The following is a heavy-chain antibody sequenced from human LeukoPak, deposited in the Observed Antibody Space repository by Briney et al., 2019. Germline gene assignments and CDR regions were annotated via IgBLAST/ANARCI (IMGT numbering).Heavy chain of an antibody. CDR2: ISTAGDT. J-gene: IGHJ3*02. D-gene: IGHD6-13*01. CDR1: GFTFSSYD. Sequence: PGGSLRLSCAASGFTFSSYDMHWVRQATGKGLEWVSAISTAGDTYYPGSVKGRFTISRENAKNSLYLQMNSLRAGDTAVYYCARGTGYSDAFDIWGQGTMVTVSS. CDR3: ARGTGYSDAFDI. V-gene: IGHV3-13*01.